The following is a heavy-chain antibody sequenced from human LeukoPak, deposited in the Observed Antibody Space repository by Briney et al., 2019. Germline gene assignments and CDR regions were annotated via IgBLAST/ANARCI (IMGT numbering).Heavy chain of an antibody. CDR2: INPSGGST. J-gene: IGHJ3*02. CDR1: GYTFTSYY. V-gene: IGHV1-46*01. D-gene: IGHD4-23*01. CDR3: ARVRFRTVVRTAQSAFDI. Sequence: ASVKVSCKASGYTFTSYYMHWVRQAPGQGLEWMGIINPSGGSTSYAQKFQGRVTMTRDTSTSTAYMELSSLRSEDTAVYYCARVRFRTVVRTAQSAFDIWGQGTMVTVSS.